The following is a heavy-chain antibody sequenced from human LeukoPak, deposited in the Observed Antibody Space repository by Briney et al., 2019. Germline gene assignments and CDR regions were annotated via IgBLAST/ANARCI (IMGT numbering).Heavy chain of an antibody. V-gene: IGHV4-30-4*01. D-gene: IGHD3-22*01. CDR2: IYYSGST. CDR1: GGSISSGDYS. CDR3: ARVAPSWQLITYFDY. Sequence: SETLSLTCTVSGGSISSGDYSWSWIRQPPGKGLEWIGYIYYSGSTYYNPSLKSRATLSVDTSKNQFSLKLSSVTAADTAVYYCARVAPSWQLITYFDYWGQGTLVTVSS. J-gene: IGHJ4*02.